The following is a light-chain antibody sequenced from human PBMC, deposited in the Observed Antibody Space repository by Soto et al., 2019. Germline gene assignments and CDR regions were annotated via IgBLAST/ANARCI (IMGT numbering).Light chain of an antibody. CDR1: QSITTY. Sequence: IPMTKCPSSLYASVGNRVTITCRASQSITTYVSWFQQKTGKAPELLISAASSLKSGVPSRFSGSGYGTDFTLTISSLRPEDFATYYCQQSFCTPYTFGRGTKVDIK. CDR3: QQSFCTPYT. J-gene: IGKJ2*01. V-gene: IGKV1-39*01. CDR2: AAS.